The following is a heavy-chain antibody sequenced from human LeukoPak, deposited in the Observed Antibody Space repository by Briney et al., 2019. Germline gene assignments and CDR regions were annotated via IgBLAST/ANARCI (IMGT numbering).Heavy chain of an antibody. V-gene: IGHV4-4*07. Sequence: SETLSLTCAVYGGSFSGYYWSWIRQPAGKGLEWIGRIYTSGSTNYNPSLKSRVTMSVDTSKNQFSLKLSSVTAADTAVYYCAREEAAAGEYYFDYWGQGTLVTVSS. J-gene: IGHJ4*02. D-gene: IGHD6-13*01. CDR3: AREEAAAGEYYFDY. CDR1: GGSFSGYY. CDR2: IYTSGST.